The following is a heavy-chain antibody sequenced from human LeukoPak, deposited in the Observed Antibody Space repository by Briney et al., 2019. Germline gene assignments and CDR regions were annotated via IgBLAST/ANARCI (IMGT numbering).Heavy chain of an antibody. D-gene: IGHD4-17*01. CDR3: ARFRDYGDYFDY. J-gene: IGHJ4*02. Sequence: GGSLRLSCAASGFTFSSYWMNWARQAPGKGLEWVASINHNGNVNYYVDSVKGRFTISRDNAKNSLYLQMSNLRAEDTAVYYCARFRDYGDYFDYWGQGTLVTVSS. CDR2: INHNGNVN. V-gene: IGHV3-7*03. CDR1: GFTFSSYW.